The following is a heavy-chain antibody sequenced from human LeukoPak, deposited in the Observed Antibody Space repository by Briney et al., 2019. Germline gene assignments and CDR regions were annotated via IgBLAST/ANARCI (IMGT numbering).Heavy chain of an antibody. CDR1: GYTFTGYY. Sequence: ASLKVSSKASGYTFTGYYMHRVRQAPGQGLEWMGWINPNSGGTNYAQKFQGRVTMTRDTSISTAYMELSRLRSDDTAVYYCARKGSAYYDFWSGFSPFDYWGQGTLVTVSS. D-gene: IGHD3-3*01. CDR2: INPNSGGT. CDR3: ARKGSAYYDFWSGFSPFDY. J-gene: IGHJ4*02. V-gene: IGHV1-2*02.